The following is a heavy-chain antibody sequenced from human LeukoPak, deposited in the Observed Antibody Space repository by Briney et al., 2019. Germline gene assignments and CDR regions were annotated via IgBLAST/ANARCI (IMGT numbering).Heavy chain of an antibody. CDR2: IIPIFGTA. J-gene: IGHJ4*02. Sequence: SVKVSCKASGYTFTSYGISWVRQAPGQGLEWMGGIIPIFGTANYAQKFQGRVTITADESTSTAYMELSSLRSEDTAVYYCARVQYYYDSREFDYWGQGTLVTVSS. CDR1: GYTFTSYG. D-gene: IGHD3-22*01. V-gene: IGHV1-69*13. CDR3: ARVQYYYDSREFDY.